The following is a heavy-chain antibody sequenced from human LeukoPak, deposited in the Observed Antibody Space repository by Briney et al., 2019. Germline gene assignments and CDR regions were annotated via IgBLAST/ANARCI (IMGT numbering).Heavy chain of an antibody. CDR3: ARSGSYYGSGSYFNYYGMDV. Sequence: GESLKISSNGSGYSITNYRIGWVRHMPRKRLEWMGIIHTSDSDTSYSPSFQGHVTISADKSISTAYMQWSSLKASDTAMYYCARSGSYYGSGSYFNYYGMDVWGKGTTVTVSS. CDR2: IHTSDSDT. J-gene: IGHJ6*04. D-gene: IGHD3-10*01. CDR1: GYSITNYR. V-gene: IGHV5-51*01.